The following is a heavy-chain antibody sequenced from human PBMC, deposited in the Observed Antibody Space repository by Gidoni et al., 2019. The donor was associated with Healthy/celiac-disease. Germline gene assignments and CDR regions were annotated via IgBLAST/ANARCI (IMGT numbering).Heavy chain of an antibody. J-gene: IGHJ4*02. CDR1: GFTFGDSA. CDR2: IRSKAYGGTT. V-gene: IGHV3-49*03. CDR3: TRDSHTMVRGVIITGYDY. D-gene: IGHD3-10*01. Sequence: EVQLVASAGGLVQPGRSLSLSCTASGFTFGDSAMSWFRQAPGKGLEWVGFIRSKAYGGTTEYAASVKGRFTISRDDSKSIAYLQMNSLKTEDTAVYYCTRDSHTMVRGVIITGYDYWGQGTLVTVSS.